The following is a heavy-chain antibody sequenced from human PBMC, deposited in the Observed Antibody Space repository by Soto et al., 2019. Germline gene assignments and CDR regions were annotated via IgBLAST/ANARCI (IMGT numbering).Heavy chain of an antibody. Sequence: QMQLVQSGPEVKKPGTSVTVSCKASGFTFTHSAIQWVRQARGQSLEWIGWIVVGSGKTNYAPKIQARATITWDMSTFTAYMELSRLRSQATAVHYCAAEYYYGASDPRGRTHWRQGTLVTVSS. V-gene: IGHV1-58*02. CDR1: GFTFTHSA. CDR3: AAEYYYGASDPRGRTH. J-gene: IGHJ4*02. D-gene: IGHD3-10*01. CDR2: IVVGSGKT.